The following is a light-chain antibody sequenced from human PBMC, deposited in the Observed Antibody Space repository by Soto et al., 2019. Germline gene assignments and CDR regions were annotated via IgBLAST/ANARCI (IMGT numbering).Light chain of an antibody. CDR2: GAS. CDR1: QSVSSSY. V-gene: IGKV3-20*01. CDR3: HQYDESPWT. Sequence: EIVLTQSPGTLSLAAGESATLSCRASQSVSSSYFAWYQQKPGQAPRLLIYGASSRATGIPDRFSGSGSGTDFTLTISRLEPEDLAVYYCHQYDESPWTFGQGTKVEIK. J-gene: IGKJ1*01.